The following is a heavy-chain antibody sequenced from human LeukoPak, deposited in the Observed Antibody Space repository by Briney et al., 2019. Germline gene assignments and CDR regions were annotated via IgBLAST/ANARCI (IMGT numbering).Heavy chain of an antibody. Sequence: PGGSLRLSCAASAFTFSSYWMHWVRQAPGKGLVWVSRINSDVSSTSYADSVKGRFTISRDNAKNTLYLQMNSLRAEDTAVYYCARNGSYGKIDYWGQGTLVTVSS. V-gene: IGHV3-74*01. CDR1: AFTFSSYW. CDR2: INSDVSST. CDR3: ARNGSYGKIDY. D-gene: IGHD5-18*01. J-gene: IGHJ4*02.